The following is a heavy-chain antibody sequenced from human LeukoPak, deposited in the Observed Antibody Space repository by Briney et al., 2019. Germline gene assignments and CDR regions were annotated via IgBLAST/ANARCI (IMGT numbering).Heavy chain of an antibody. V-gene: IGHV3-23*01. CDR1: GFTFSSYW. CDR2: ISGGGGST. J-gene: IGHJ4*02. CDR3: AKDGRGSWPLDFDY. D-gene: IGHD2-15*01. Sequence: GGSLRLSCAASGFTFSSYWMSWVRQPPGKGLEWVSAISGGGGSTYYADSVKGRFTISRDNSKNTLYLQMNSLRAEDTAVYYCAKDGRGSWPLDFDYWGQGTLVTVSS.